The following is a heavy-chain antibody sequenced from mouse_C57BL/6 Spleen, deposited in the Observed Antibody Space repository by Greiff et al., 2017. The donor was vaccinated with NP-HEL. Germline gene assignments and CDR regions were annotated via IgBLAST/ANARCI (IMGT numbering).Heavy chain of an antibody. CDR3: ASLYDYLAY. D-gene: IGHD2-4*01. CDR2: ISYDGSN. Sequence: EVKLMESGPGLVKPSQSLSLTCSVTGYSITSGYYWNWIRQFPGNKLEWMGYISYDGSNNYNPSLKNRISITRDTSKNQFFLRLNSVTTEDTATYSCASLYDYLAYWGQGTLVTVSA. V-gene: IGHV3-6*01. J-gene: IGHJ3*01. CDR1: GYSITSGYY.